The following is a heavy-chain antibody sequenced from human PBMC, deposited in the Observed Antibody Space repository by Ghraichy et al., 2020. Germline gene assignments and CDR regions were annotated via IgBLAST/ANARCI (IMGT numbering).Heavy chain of an antibody. Sequence: SVKVSCKASGGTFGNFAIHWVRQARGHGLEWMGRILPVVDRANYAHNFQDRVSITAVTSTSTAYMELSSLRSDDTAVYFCARDPPSVPSPVPADYWGQGTLVTVSS. V-gene: IGHV1-69*04. J-gene: IGHJ4*02. CDR3: ARDPPSVPSPVPADY. D-gene: IGHD2-2*01. CDR2: ILPVVDRA. CDR1: GGTFGNFA.